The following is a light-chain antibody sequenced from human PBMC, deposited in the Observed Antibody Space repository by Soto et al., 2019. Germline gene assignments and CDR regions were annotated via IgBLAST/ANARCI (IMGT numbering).Light chain of an antibody. V-gene: IGKV3-11*01. Sequence: ENVLTQSPDTLSLSPGERATLSCRASQNVSTFLAWYQQKPGQGPRLLIYDASNRATGIPARFSGSGSGTVFTLTISSLEPEDFAVYYCQQYGSSLTWTFGQGTKVDIK. J-gene: IGKJ1*01. CDR1: QNVSTF. CDR2: DAS. CDR3: QQYGSSLTWT.